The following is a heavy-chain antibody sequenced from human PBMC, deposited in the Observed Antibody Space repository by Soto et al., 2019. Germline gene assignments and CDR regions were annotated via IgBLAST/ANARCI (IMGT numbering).Heavy chain of an antibody. Sequence: GGSRGRSCAASGLTFGWSAMHWVRQASGKGLEWVGHIRSKTNSYATAYAESVKGRFTISRDDSMNTAYLQMNSLKTEDTAVYFCTRQTDAVQWLVVPTDYNFDYWGQGTLVTVS. CDR2: IRSKTNSYAT. CDR3: TRQTDAVQWLVVPTDYNFDY. V-gene: IGHV3-73*01. D-gene: IGHD6-19*01. J-gene: IGHJ4*02. CDR1: GLTFGWSA.